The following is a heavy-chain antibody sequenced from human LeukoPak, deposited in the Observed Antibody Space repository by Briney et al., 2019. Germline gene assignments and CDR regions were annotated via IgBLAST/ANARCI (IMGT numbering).Heavy chain of an antibody. Sequence: ASVKVSCKASGYTFTGYYIHWVRQAPGQGLEWMGWINPNSGGTNYAQKFQGRVTMTRDTSITTAYMDLSRLISDDTAVYYCARVAAAGPDYNWFDPWGQGTLVTVSS. V-gene: IGHV1-2*02. D-gene: IGHD6-13*01. CDR2: INPNSGGT. CDR1: GYTFTGYY. J-gene: IGHJ5*02. CDR3: ARVAAAGPDYNWFDP.